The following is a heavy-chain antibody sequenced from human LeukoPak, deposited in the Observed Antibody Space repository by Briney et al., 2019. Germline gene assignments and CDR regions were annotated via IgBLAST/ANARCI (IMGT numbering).Heavy chain of an antibody. CDR3: ASIVVVVAARFDP. Sequence: GGSLRLSCAASGFTFSSYVMSWVRQAPGKGLEWVSAISGSGGITYYADSVKGRFTISRDNSKNTLYLQMNSLRAEDTAVYYCASIVVVVAARFDPWGQGTLVTVSS. CDR1: GFTFSSYV. CDR2: ISGSGGIT. J-gene: IGHJ5*02. D-gene: IGHD2-15*01. V-gene: IGHV3-23*01.